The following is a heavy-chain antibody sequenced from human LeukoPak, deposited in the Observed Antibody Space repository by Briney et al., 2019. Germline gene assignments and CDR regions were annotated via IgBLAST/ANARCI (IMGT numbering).Heavy chain of an antibody. CDR1: GYTFTGYY. V-gene: IGHV1-2*02. CDR2: INPNSGGT. Sequence: ASVKVSCKASGYTFTGYYMHWVRQAPGQGLEWMGWINPNSGGTNYAQKFQGRVTMTRDTSTSTVYMELSSLRSEDTAVYYCARANGSYFGYFQHWGQGTLVTVSS. J-gene: IGHJ1*01. D-gene: IGHD1-26*01. CDR3: ARANGSYFGYFQH.